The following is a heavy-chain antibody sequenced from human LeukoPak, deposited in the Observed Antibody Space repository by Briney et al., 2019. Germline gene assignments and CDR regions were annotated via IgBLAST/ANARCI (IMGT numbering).Heavy chain of an antibody. Sequence: GESLKISSQVSGDDFSRLWIGWVRQVAGKGLDWMGIIFPEDSDTRYSPSFQGHVTFSADKSTNTAYLHWDSLRASDTAIYFCARHALPRYASTQPFGAWGQGTRVTVSS. J-gene: IGHJ5*02. CDR1: GDDFSRLW. CDR3: ARHALPRYASTQPFGA. V-gene: IGHV5-51*01. D-gene: IGHD2-2*01. CDR2: IFPEDSDT.